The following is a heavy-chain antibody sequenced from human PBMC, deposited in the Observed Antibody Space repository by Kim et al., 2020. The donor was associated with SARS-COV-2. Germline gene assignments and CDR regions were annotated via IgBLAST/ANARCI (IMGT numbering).Heavy chain of an antibody. Sequence: RVTISVDTSKNQFSLKLSSVTAADTAVYYCARGFVYGDYGAGDYYYGMDVWGQGTTVTVSS. CDR3: ARGFVYGDYGAGDYYYGMDV. V-gene: IGHV4-34*01. J-gene: IGHJ6*02. D-gene: IGHD4-17*01.